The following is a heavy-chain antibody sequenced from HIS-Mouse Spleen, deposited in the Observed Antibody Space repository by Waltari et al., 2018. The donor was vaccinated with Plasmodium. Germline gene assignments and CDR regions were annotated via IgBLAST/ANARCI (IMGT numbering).Heavy chain of an antibody. Sequence: QVQLVESGGGVVQPGRSLRLSSAASGFPCSSYAMHWVRQAPGKGLEWVAVISYDGSNKYYADSVKGRFTISRDNSKNTLYLQMNSLRAEDTAVYYCARDGGSGWFSDYWGQGTLVTVSS. V-gene: IGHV3-30*04. J-gene: IGHJ4*02. CDR3: ARDGGSGWFSDY. CDR2: ISYDGSNK. CDR1: GFPCSSYA. D-gene: IGHD6-19*01.